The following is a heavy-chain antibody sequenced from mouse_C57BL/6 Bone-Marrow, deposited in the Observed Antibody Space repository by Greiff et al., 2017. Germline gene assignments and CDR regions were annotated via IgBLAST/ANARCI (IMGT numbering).Heavy chain of an antibody. V-gene: IGHV2-6-1*01. CDR3: ARHEAYDYDGWFAY. CDR2: LWSDGST. J-gene: IGHJ3*01. CDR1: GFSLTSYG. Sequence: QVQLKQSGPGLVAPSQSLSITCTVSGFSLTSYGVHWVRQPPGKGLEWLVVLWSDGSTPNNSAPKSRLSISKDNSKSQVFLKMNSLQTDDPAMYYCARHEAYDYDGWFAYWGQGTLVTVSA. D-gene: IGHD2-4*01.